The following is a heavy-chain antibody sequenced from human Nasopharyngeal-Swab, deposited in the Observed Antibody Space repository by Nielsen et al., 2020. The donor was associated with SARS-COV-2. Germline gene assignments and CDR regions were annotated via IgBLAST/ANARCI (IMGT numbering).Heavy chain of an antibody. CDR2: INHSGST. CDR3: ARGEYSSGWGYYYYGMDV. D-gene: IGHD6-19*01. Sequence: SDTLSLTCAVYGGSFSGYYWSWIRQPPGKGLEWIGEINHSGSTNYNPSLKSRVTISVDTSKNQFSLKLSSVTAADTAVYYCARGEYSSGWGYYYYGMDVWGQGTTVTVSS. V-gene: IGHV4-34*01. CDR1: GGSFSGYY. J-gene: IGHJ6*02.